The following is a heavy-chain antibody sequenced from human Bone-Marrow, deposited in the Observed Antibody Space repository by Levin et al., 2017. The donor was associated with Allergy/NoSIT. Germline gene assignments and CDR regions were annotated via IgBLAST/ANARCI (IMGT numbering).Heavy chain of an antibody. J-gene: IGHJ4*02. D-gene: IGHD3-16*01. CDR1: GFTFSFYA. CDR2: ISSDGTNK. Sequence: PGESLKISCAASGFTFSFYAMHWVRQAPGKGLEWVAVISSDGTNKYYADSVRGRVTVSRDNSKNTVYLQMNSLRPDDSSVYYCARDLGRGSATWQLTWGQGTLVSVSS. CDR3: ARDLGRGSATWQLT. V-gene: IGHV3-30-3*01.